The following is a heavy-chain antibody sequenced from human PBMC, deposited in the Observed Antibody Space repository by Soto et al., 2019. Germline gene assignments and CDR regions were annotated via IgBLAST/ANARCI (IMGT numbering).Heavy chain of an antibody. Sequence: EVQLVESGGGVVRPGGSLRLSCAASGSTFDDNGMSWVRQAPGKGLEWVSGINRNGGSTGYADSVKGRFTISRDNAKNSLYLQMNSLRVEDTALYYCARSVGATNWFDPWGQGTLVTVSS. CDR1: GSTFDDNG. V-gene: IGHV3-20*04. CDR3: ARSVGATNWFDP. D-gene: IGHD1-26*01. J-gene: IGHJ5*02. CDR2: INRNGGST.